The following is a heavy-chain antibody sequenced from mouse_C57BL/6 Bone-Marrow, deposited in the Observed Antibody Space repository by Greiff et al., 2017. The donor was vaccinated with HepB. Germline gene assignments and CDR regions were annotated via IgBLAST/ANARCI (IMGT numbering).Heavy chain of an antibody. V-gene: IGHV14-4*01. Sequence: VQLQQSGAELVRPGASVKLSCTASGFNIKDDYMHWVKQWPEQGLEWIGWIDPENGDTEYASKFQGKATITADTSSNTAYLQLSSLTSEDTAVYYCTFYGNYPYFDYWGQGTTLTVSS. D-gene: IGHD2-1*01. CDR2: IDPENGDT. CDR3: TFYGNYPYFDY. J-gene: IGHJ2*01. CDR1: GFNIKDDY.